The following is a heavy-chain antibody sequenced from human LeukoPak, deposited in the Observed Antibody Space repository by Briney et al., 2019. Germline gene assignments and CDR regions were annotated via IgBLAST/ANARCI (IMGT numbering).Heavy chain of an antibody. CDR2: ISYDGSNK. V-gene: IGHV3-30*18. Sequence: PGGSLRLSCAASGFTFSSYGMHWVRQAPGKGLEWVAVISYDGSNKYYADSVKGRFTISRDNSKNTLYLQMNSLRAEDTAVYYCAKDEWSTLYYFDYWGQGTLVTVSS. CDR3: AKDEWSTLYYFDY. D-gene: IGHD3-3*01. CDR1: GFTFSSYG. J-gene: IGHJ4*02.